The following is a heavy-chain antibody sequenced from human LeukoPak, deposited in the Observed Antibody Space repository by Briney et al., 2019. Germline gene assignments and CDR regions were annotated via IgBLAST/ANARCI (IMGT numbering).Heavy chain of an antibody. J-gene: IGHJ2*01. CDR1: GGSSSGYY. Sequence: SETLSLTCAVYGGSSSGYYWSWIRQPPGKGLEWIGEIDHSGSTNYNPSLESRVTISVGTSKNEFSLKLSSVIAADTAVYYCARKAWGRWLQLPWYFDLWGRGTLVTVSS. CDR2: IDHSGST. D-gene: IGHD5-24*01. V-gene: IGHV4-34*01. CDR3: ARKAWGRWLQLPWYFDL.